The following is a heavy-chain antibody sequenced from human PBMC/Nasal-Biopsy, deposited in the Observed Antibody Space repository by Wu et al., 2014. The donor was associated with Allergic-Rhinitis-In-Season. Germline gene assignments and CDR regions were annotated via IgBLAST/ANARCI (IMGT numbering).Heavy chain of an antibody. CDR1: GFTFSSYW. J-gene: IGHJ4*02. D-gene: IGHD2-21*01. CDR3: AVDAFAILDFDY. Sequence: LRLSCAASGFTFSSYWMHWVRQAPGMGLEWVSRVDGGGGGTAYADSVKGRFIISRDNAKNMVYLQMNSLGAEDTAVYYCAVDAFAILDFDYWGQGTCHRLL. CDR2: VDGGGGGT. V-gene: IGHV3-74*01.